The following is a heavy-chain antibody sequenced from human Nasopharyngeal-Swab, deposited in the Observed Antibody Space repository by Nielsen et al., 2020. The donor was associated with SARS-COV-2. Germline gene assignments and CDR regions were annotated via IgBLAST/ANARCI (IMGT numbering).Heavy chain of an antibody. J-gene: IGHJ3*02. CDR3: ARDEYYGDYFDAFDI. CDR1: GFTFSSYW. V-gene: IGHV3-7*01. CDR2: IKQDGSEK. D-gene: IGHD4-17*01. Sequence: GEALKISCAASGFTFSSYWMSWVRQAPGKGLEWVANIKQDGSEKYYVDSVKGRFTISRDNAKNSLYLQMNSLRAEDTAVYYCARDEYYGDYFDAFDIWDQGQWSPSPQ.